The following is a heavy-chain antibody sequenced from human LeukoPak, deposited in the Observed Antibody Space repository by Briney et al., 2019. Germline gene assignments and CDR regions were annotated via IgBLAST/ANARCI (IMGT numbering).Heavy chain of an antibody. V-gene: IGHV3-7*01. J-gene: IGHJ3*02. CDR1: GFTFSSYG. D-gene: IGHD2-15*01. Sequence: PGRSLRLSCAASGFTFSSYGMHWVRQAPGRGLEWVANIEEYGNEIQYVDSVKGRFTISRDNTRTSLYLQMNSLRVEDTAVYYCAKANVKYCSGGSCFDAFGIWGQGTMVPVSS. CDR3: AKANVKYCSGGSCFDAFGI. CDR2: IEEYGNEI.